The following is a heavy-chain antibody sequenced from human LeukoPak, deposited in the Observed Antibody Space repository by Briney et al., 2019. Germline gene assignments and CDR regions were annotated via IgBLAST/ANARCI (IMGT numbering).Heavy chain of an antibody. Sequence: AGGSLRLSCAASGFAFSDFWMSWVRQAPGKGLEWVANIRQDGRERNYMNSVKGRFTISRDNGKKSVYLQMNSLRFEDTAVYYCTRDRGVIVVAATRPDYWGQGTLVTVSS. CDR3: TRDRGVIVVAATRPDY. V-gene: IGHV3-7*01. D-gene: IGHD2-15*01. CDR1: GFAFSDFW. J-gene: IGHJ4*02. CDR2: IRQDGRER.